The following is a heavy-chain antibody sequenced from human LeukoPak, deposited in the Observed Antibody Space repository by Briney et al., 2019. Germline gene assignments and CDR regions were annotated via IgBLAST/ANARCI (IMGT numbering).Heavy chain of an antibody. CDR2: INPSGGST. CDR3: ARDQGSSWYWEGPGDFDY. Sequence: ASVKVSCKASGYTFTSYYMHWVRQAPGQGLEWMGIINPSGGSTSYAQKFQGRVTMTRDTSTSTVYMELSSLRSEGTAVYYCARDQGSSWYWEGPGDFDYWGQGTLVTVSS. J-gene: IGHJ4*02. D-gene: IGHD6-13*01. V-gene: IGHV1-46*01. CDR1: GYTFTSYY.